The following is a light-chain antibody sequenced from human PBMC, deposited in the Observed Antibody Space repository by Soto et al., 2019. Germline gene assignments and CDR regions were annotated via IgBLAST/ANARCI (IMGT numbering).Light chain of an antibody. CDR3: QQRAHWPIT. J-gene: IGKJ5*01. V-gene: IGKV3-11*01. Sequence: EIVLTQSPATLSVSPGERATLSCRASQSVSSYLIWYQQKPGQAPRLLISDASTRATGIPTRFSGSGSGTDFTFTISSLDPEDFAVYYCQQRAHWPITFGQGTRVEIK. CDR1: QSVSSY. CDR2: DAS.